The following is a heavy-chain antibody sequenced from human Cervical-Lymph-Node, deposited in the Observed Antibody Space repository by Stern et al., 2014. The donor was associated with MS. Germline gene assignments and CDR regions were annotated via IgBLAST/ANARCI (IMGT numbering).Heavy chain of an antibody. CDR3: ARSVIPRAYYGMDV. Sequence: EAQLVQSGAEVKKPGESLKISCKGFGYTFSSYWIGWVRQMPWRGLECLGIIYPGDSDARYSPSFQGLVTISADKSISTAYLQWSSLKASDTAIYYCARSVIPRAYYGMDVWGQGTTVTVSS. CDR1: GYTFSSYW. V-gene: IGHV5-51*01. J-gene: IGHJ6*02. CDR2: IYPGDSDA. D-gene: IGHD2/OR15-2a*01.